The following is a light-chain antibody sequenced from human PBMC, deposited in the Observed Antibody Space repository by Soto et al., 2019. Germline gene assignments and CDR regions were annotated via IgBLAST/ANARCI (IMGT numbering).Light chain of an antibody. CDR3: AVWDSSLSGWV. J-gene: IGLJ3*02. V-gene: IGLV1-47*01. Sequence: QSVLTQPHSASGTPGQGVTFSCSGSTSNVGLNYVYWYQQRPGMAPKLLMYADDHRPSGVPERFSASKSGASASLAISGLQSEDEGDYYCAVWDSSLSGWVLGGGTKLTVL. CDR2: ADD. CDR1: TSNVGLNY.